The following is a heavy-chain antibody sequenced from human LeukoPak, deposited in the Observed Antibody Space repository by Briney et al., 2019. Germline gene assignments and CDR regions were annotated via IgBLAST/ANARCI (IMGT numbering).Heavy chain of an antibody. CDR3: ARAGDGYNPYDY. J-gene: IGHJ4*02. CDR1: GYTFTSYG. CDR2: IIPILGIA. Sequence: ASVKVSCKASGYTFTSYGISWVRQAPGQGLEWMGRIIPILGIANYAQKFQGRVTITADKSTSTAYMELSSLRSEDTAVYYCARAGDGYNPYDYWGQGTLVTVSS. D-gene: IGHD5-24*01. V-gene: IGHV1-69*04.